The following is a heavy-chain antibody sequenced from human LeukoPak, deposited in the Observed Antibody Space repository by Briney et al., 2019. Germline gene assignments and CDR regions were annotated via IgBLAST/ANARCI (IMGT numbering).Heavy chain of an antibody. D-gene: IGHD5/OR15-5a*01. CDR1: GTSIITSY. V-gene: IGHV4-4*09. Sequence: SEILSLTCTVSGTSIITSYWSWIRQFPGKGLEWIGFIDSSGHTDSNPSLSGRVTISIDTSKNQFFLRPTSVTAADTAVYYCAKGFYDSRLNSNPFDFWGRGTLVTVSS. CDR3: AKGFYDSRLNSNPFDF. CDR2: IDSSGHT. J-gene: IGHJ4*02.